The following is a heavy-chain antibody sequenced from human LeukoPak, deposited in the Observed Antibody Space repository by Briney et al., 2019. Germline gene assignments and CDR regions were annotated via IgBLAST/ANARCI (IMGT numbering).Heavy chain of an antibody. D-gene: IGHD3-16*01. CDR2: IYYSGST. J-gene: IGHJ5*02. V-gene: IGHV4-39*01. Sequence: SETLSLTCTVSGGSISSSSYYWGWIRQPPGKGLEWIGSIYYSGSTYYNPSLKSRVTISVDTSKNQFSLKLSSVTAADTAVYYCARQGGSGLDPWGQGTLVTVSS. CDR1: GGSISSSSYY. CDR3: ARQGGSGLDP.